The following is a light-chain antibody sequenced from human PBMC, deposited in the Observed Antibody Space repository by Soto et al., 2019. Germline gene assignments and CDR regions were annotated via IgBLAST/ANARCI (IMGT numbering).Light chain of an antibody. J-gene: IGKJ3*01. Sequence: AIRMTQSPSSLSASVGDRVTITCRASQVIRNDLDWFQQKPGKAPKLLIYAASNLQSGVPARFSGSGSGTDFTLTISSLQPEDFATYYCLQKYFYPFTFGPGTKVDIK. CDR1: QVIRND. CDR2: AAS. V-gene: IGKV1-6*01. CDR3: LQKYFYPFT.